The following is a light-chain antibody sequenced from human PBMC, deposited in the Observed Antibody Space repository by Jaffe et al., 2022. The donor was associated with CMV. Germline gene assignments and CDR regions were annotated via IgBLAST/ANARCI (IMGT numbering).Light chain of an antibody. V-gene: IGKV1-5*03. CDR2: KAS. Sequence: DIQMTQSPSTLSASVGDRVTITCRASQSISSWLAWYQQKPGKAPKLLIYKASSLESGVPSRFSGSGSGTEFTLTISSLQPDDFATYYCQQYNRMVTFGGGTKVEIK. CDR3: QQYNRMVT. CDR1: QSISSW. J-gene: IGKJ4*01.